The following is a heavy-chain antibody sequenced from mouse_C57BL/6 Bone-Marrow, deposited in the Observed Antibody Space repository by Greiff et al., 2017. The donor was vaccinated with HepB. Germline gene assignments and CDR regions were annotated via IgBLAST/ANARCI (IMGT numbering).Heavy chain of an antibody. D-gene: IGHD2-2*01. CDR3: ARDLLWLRRPHYYAMDY. J-gene: IGHJ4*01. Sequence: EVQVVESGPELVKPGASVKISCKASGYSFTDYNMNWVKQSNGKSLEWIGVINPNYGTTSYNQKFKGKATLTVDQSSSTAYMQLNSLTSEDSAVYYCARDLLWLRRPHYYAMDYWGQGTSVTVSS. CDR1: GYSFTDYN. CDR2: INPNYGTT. V-gene: IGHV1-39*01.